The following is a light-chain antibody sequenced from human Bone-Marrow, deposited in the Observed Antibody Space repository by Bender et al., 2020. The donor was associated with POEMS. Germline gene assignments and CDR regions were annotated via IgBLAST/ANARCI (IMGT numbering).Light chain of an antibody. CDR3: WSYAGSDTVV. CDR2: EVR. J-gene: IGLJ2*01. V-gene: IGLV2-23*02. CDR1: SSDVGAYNL. Sequence: QSALTQPASVSGSPGQSITISCTGASSDVGAYNLVSWYQQHPGKAPKLLIYEVRKRPSGVSNRFSGSKSDNTASLTISGLQAEDEADYYCWSYAGSDTVVFGGGTKLTVL.